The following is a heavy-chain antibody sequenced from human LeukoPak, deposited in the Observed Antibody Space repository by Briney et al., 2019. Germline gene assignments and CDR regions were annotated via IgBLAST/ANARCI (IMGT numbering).Heavy chain of an antibody. D-gene: IGHD6-19*01. CDR1: GYTFTRSG. CDR3: ARTARRAVAGTGYYYYYMDV. Sequence: ASVKVSCKTSGYTFTRSGITWVRQAPGQGLEWMGRINPNSGGTNYAQRFQGRVTMTRDTSISTAYMELSRLRSDDTAVYYCARTARRAVAGTGYYYYYMDVWGKGTTVTVSS. V-gene: IGHV1-2*06. CDR2: INPNSGGT. J-gene: IGHJ6*03.